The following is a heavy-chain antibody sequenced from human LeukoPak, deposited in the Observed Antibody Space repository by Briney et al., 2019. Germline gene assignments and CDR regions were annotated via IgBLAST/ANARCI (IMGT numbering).Heavy chain of an antibody. Sequence: PSETLSLTCAVYGGSFSGYYWSWIRQPPGKGLEWIGEINHSGSTNYNPSLKSRVTISVDTSKNQFSLKLSSVTAADTAVYYCARVYCSSTSCYNWFGPWGQGTLVTVSS. CDR3: ARVYCSSTSCYNWFGP. D-gene: IGHD2-2*01. CDR1: GGSFSGYY. V-gene: IGHV4-34*01. CDR2: INHSGST. J-gene: IGHJ5*02.